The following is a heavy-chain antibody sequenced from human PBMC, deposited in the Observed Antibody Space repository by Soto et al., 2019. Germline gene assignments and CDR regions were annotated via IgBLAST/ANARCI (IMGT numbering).Heavy chain of an antibody. Sequence: QVHLVESGGGLVKPGGSLRLSCAASGFTFSDYQMSWIRQAPGKGLEWVSYIGSSGLSVYYEDSVKGRFTISRDNANNSLYLQMNSLRAEDSAVYYCARDLRKLMSHNDYYYYLAVLGKGTTVSVSS. J-gene: IGHJ6*03. CDR1: GFTFSDYQ. CDR2: IGSSGLSV. CDR3: ARDLRKLMSHNDYYYYLAV. D-gene: IGHD1-1*01. V-gene: IGHV3-11*01.